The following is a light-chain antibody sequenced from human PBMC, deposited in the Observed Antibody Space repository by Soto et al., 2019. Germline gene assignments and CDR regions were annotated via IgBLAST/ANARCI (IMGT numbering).Light chain of an antibody. J-gene: IGKJ1*01. CDR3: QQYDRSPWT. CDR2: GVS. V-gene: IGKV3-20*01. CDR1: QRLSASD. Sequence: IVLSQSPGTLSLPKGQRATLSCRASQRLSASDIAWYQQKPGQAPKFLIYGVSSRATGIPDRFTGAGSGTDFTLTISRLEPEDFAVYYCQQYDRSPWTFGQGTKVDIK.